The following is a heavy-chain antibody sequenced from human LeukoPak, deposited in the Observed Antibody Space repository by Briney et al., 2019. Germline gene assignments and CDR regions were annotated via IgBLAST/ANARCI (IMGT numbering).Heavy chain of an antibody. CDR2: ISHDGSNK. Sequence: GGSLRLSCAASGFTFSSYAMHWVRQAPGKGLEWVAVISHDGSNKYYADSVKGRFTISRDNSRNTVYVQMNSLRAEDTAVYYCAKEAELGYYYGMDVWGQGTTATVSS. V-gene: IGHV3-30*18. J-gene: IGHJ6*02. CDR1: GFTFSSYA. D-gene: IGHD1-7*01. CDR3: AKEAELGYYYGMDV.